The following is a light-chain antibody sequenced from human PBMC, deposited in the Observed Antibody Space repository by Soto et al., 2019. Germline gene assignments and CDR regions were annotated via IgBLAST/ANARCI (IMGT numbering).Light chain of an antibody. V-gene: IGKV1-17*01. CDR1: QGIGKD. Sequence: DIQMTQSPSSLSASVGDRVTITCRASQGIGKDLGWYQQRPGKAPNRLIYAASTLQSGVPSRFSGSGSGTEFTLTISSLQPEDFTTYYCLQHNSHPRTFGQGTKVEIK. CDR3: LQHNSHPRT. J-gene: IGKJ1*01. CDR2: AAS.